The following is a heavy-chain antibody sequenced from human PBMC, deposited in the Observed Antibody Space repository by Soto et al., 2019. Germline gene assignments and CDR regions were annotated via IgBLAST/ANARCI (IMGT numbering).Heavy chain of an antibody. J-gene: IGHJ4*02. CDR1: GFTFSTHT. V-gene: IGHV3-23*01. CDR2: LTADSDDT. D-gene: IGHD1-1*01. Sequence: EVQLLESGGTLVQPGGSLRLSCVASGFTFSTHTMNWVRQAPGKGLEWVSRLTADSDDTSYAESIKGRFTISRDNSKNTRYLQMNSLRAEDTAIYYCAKGLDRASLDFWGQGALVTVSS. CDR3: AKGLDRASLDF.